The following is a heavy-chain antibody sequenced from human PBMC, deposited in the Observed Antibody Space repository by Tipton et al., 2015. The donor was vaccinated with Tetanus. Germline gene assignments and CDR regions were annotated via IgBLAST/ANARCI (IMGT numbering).Heavy chain of an antibody. CDR3: ARHATYYDSLSGFGF. D-gene: IGHD3-9*01. V-gene: IGHV5-51*07. CDR1: GYRFDSYW. J-gene: IGHJ3*01. CDR2: TYPGDSDT. Sequence: QLVQSGAEVKKPGESLKISCEASGYRFDSYWIGWVHQMPGKGLEWMGITYPGDSDTRYSPSFQGQVTISADNSISTAYLQWTSRKASDTAMYYCARHATYYDSLSGFGFWGQGTLVTVSS.